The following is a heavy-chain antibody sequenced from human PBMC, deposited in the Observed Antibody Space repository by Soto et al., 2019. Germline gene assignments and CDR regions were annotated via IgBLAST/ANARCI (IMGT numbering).Heavy chain of an antibody. Sequence: QVQLMQSGAEVKEPGASVTDSCRASGDRFTDYYMHWVRQAPGQGLEWMGWINPNSGVTKYAQKFQGWVTMTRDTSIRTVYMQLSRLGFDDTAIYYCARESGGATATLDYYYFYMDVWGTGTTVTVSS. CDR1: GDRFTDYY. CDR3: ARESGGATATLDYYYFYMDV. CDR2: INPNSGVT. V-gene: IGHV1-2*04. D-gene: IGHD5-12*01. J-gene: IGHJ6*03.